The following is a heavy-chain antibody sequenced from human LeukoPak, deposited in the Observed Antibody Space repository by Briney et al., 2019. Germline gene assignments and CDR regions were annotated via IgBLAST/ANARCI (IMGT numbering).Heavy chain of an antibody. Sequence: PGGSLRLSCAAPGFTFSSCAMTWVRQAPGKGLEFVSLISTSGGNTYYADSVKGRFTISRDNSKNTLYLQMNSLRAEDTAVYYCAKGGGGSCYSYSNYWGQGTLVTVSS. CDR2: ISTSGGNT. J-gene: IGHJ4*02. V-gene: IGHV3-23*01. CDR3: AKGGGGSCYSYSNY. D-gene: IGHD2-15*01. CDR1: GFTFSSCA.